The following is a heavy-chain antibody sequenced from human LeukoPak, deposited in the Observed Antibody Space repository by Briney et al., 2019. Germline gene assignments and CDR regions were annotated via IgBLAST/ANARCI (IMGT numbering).Heavy chain of an antibody. CDR2: IYSSTSST. V-gene: IGHV3-23*05. Sequence: GGSLRLSCAASGFTFSSSNMTWVRQAPGKGLEWVSIIYSSTSSTFYSDSVKGRFTISRDNSKNTMFLQMNSLRVEDTAIYYCAYGSGSFYGLDVWGQGTTVTVSS. J-gene: IGHJ6*02. CDR1: GFTFSSSN. CDR3: AYGSGSFYGLDV. D-gene: IGHD3-10*01.